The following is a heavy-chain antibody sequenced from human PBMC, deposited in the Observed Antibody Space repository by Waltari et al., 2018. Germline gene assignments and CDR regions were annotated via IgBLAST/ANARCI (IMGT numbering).Heavy chain of an antibody. D-gene: IGHD4-17*01. Sequence: QVQLQQWGAGLLKPSETLSLTCAVYGGSFSGYYWSWIRQPPGKGLEWIGEINHSGSTNYNPSLKSRVTISVDTSKNQFSLKLSSVTAADTAVYYCARGPHYGRLTLGYSGQGTLVTVSS. CDR1: GGSFSGYY. V-gene: IGHV4-34*01. CDR3: ARGPHYGRLTLGY. CDR2: INHSGST. J-gene: IGHJ4*02.